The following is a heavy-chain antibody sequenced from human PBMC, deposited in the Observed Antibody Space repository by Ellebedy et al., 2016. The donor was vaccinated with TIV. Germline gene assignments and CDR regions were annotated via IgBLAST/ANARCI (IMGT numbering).Heavy chain of an antibody. D-gene: IGHD3-10*01. J-gene: IGHJ6*02. CDR3: ARGGGYYGSGSYTYYYGMDV. V-gene: IGHV1-8*03. CDR1: GYTFTSYD. Sequence: AASVKVSCKASGYTFTSYDINWVRQATGQGLEWMGWMNPNSGNTGYAQKFQGRVTITRNTSISTAYMELSSLRSEDTAVYYCARGGGYYGSGSYTYYYGMDVWGQGTTVTVSS. CDR2: MNPNSGNT.